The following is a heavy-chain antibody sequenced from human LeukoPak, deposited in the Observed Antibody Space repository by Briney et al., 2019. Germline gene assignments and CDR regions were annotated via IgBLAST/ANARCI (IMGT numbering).Heavy chain of an antibody. J-gene: IGHJ4*02. V-gene: IGHV4-59*01. D-gene: IGHD6-13*01. CDR1: GGSISSYY. CDR2: IYCSGST. Sequence: SETLSLTCTVSGGSISSYYWSWIRQPPGKGLEWIGYIYCSGSTNYNPSLKSRVTISVDTSKNQFSLKLSSVTAADTAVYYCARAVAAAGFLYFDYWGQGTLVTVSS. CDR3: ARAVAAAGFLYFDY.